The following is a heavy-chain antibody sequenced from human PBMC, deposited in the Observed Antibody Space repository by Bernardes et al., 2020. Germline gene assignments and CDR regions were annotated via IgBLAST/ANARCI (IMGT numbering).Heavy chain of an antibody. CDR1: GYSFTSYW. CDR3: ARHREGEYYYYYCMDV. Sequence: GESLKISCKGSGYSFTSYWIGWVRQMPGKGLEWMGIIYPGDSDTRYSPSFQGQVTISADKSISTAYLQWSSLKASDTAMYYCARHREGEYYYYYCMDVWGKGTPVTVSS. V-gene: IGHV5-51*01. D-gene: IGHD1-26*01. J-gene: IGHJ6*03. CDR2: IYPGDSDT.